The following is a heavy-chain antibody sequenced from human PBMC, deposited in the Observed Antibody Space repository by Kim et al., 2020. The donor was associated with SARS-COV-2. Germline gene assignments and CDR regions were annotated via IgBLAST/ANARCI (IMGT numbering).Heavy chain of an antibody. CDR2: ISAYNGNT. CDR1: GYTFTSYG. J-gene: IGHJ6*02. V-gene: IGHV1-18*04. D-gene: IGHD2-21*01. Sequence: ASVKVSCKASGYTFTSYGISWVRQAPGQGLEWMGWISAYNGNTNYAQKLQGRVTMTTDTSTSTAYMELRSLRSDDTAVYYCARDEPTLAIHFFRYYGMDVWGQGTTVTVSS. CDR3: ARDEPTLAIHFFRYYGMDV.